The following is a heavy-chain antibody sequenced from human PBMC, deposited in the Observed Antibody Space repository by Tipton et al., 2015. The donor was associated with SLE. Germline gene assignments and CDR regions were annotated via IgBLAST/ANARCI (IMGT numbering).Heavy chain of an antibody. V-gene: IGHV4-39*07. J-gene: IGHJ5*02. D-gene: IGHD6-13*01. CDR3: ARGRIAAAGTINWFDP. CDR2: IYFTGTT. CDR1: NGSISTSLYY. Sequence: TLSLTCAVSNGSISTSLYYWGWIRQPPGKGLEWIATIYFTGTTYYNPSLKSRVTMSVDTSKNQFSLKLSSVTAADTAVYYCARGRIAAAGTINWFDPWGQGTLVTVSS.